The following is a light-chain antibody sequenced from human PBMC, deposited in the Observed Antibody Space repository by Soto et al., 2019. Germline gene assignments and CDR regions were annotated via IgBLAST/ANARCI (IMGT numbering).Light chain of an antibody. J-gene: IGLJ3*02. CDR1: SRDVGGYNY. V-gene: IGLV2-14*01. CDR2: DGS. CDR3: SSYTSTSTVV. Sequence: QSALTKPASVSGSPGQSITISCTGTSRDVGGYNYVSWYQQHPGKAPKLMIYDGSDRPSGVSNRFSGSKSGNTASLTISGLQDEDEADYYCSSYTSTSTVVFGGGTKLTVL.